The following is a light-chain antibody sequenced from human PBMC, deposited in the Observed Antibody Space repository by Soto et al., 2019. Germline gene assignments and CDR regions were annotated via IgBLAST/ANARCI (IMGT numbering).Light chain of an antibody. CDR1: QSVGTLY. J-gene: IGKJ1*01. Sequence: IALTQSPGTLSLSPGDRATLSCRSSQSVGTLYLALYQQKPGQAPLLLISGTSTRATGIPNRFSGSASGTDFTLTISRLEPEDFAVYYCQQYGTSPRTFGQRTKV. V-gene: IGKV3-20*01. CDR3: QQYGTSPRT. CDR2: GTS.